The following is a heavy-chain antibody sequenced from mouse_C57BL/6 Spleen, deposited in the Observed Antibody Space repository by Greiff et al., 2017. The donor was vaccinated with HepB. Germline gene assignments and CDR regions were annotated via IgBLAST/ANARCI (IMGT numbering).Heavy chain of an antibody. Sequence: EVQGVESGAELVKPGASVKLSCTATGFNIKDYYMHWVKQRTEQGLEWIGRIDPEDGETKYAPKFQGKATITADTSSNTAYLQLSSLTSEDTAVYYCASLGGGDYYFDYWGQGTTLTVSS. D-gene: IGHD4-1*01. CDR2: IDPEDGET. CDR1: GFNIKDYY. CDR3: ASLGGGDYYFDY. V-gene: IGHV14-2*01. J-gene: IGHJ2*01.